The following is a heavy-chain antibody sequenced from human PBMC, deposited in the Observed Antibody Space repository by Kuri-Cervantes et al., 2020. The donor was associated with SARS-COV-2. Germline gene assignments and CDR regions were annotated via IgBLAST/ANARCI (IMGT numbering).Heavy chain of an antibody. V-gene: IGHV3-23*01. D-gene: IGHD3-10*01. Sequence: LSLTCAASGLTFSSYAMSWVRQAPGKGLEWVSAISGSGVITDYADSVKGRFTISRDNSKNTLYLQMNSLRAEDTAVYYCARDSYYGSGSYPNHYYYGMDVWGQGTTVTVSS. CDR2: ISGSGVIT. CDR1: GLTFSSYA. J-gene: IGHJ6*02. CDR3: ARDSYYGSGSYPNHYYYGMDV.